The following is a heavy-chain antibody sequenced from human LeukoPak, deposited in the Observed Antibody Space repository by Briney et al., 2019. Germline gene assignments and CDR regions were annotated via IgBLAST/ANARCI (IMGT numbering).Heavy chain of an antibody. CDR3: ARDRGYVWGNTFVAFDI. D-gene: IGHD3-16*01. CDR2: IYHSGDT. V-gene: IGHV4-38-2*02. J-gene: IGHJ3*02. CDR1: GYSISRDYY. Sequence: PSETLSLTCTVSGYSISRDYYWGWIRQPPGEGLEWIGSIYHSGDTHYSPSLRSRVTISVDTSKNQFSLKLSSVTAADTAVYYCARDRGYVWGNTFVAFDIWGQGTMVTVSS.